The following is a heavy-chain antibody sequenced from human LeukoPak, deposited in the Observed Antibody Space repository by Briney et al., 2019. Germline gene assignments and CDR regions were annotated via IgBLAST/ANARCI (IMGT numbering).Heavy chain of an antibody. Sequence: GGSLRLSCAASGFTFGSYVMSWVRQAPGKGLEWVSYINHNGKTIYYADSVKGRFTISRDNAKNSLYLQMNSLRAEDTAVYYCAKDSYSKGGYWGQGVLVTVSS. J-gene: IGHJ4*02. CDR3: AKDSYSKGGY. CDR1: GFTFGSYV. V-gene: IGHV3-48*03. CDR2: INHNGKTI. D-gene: IGHD6-13*01.